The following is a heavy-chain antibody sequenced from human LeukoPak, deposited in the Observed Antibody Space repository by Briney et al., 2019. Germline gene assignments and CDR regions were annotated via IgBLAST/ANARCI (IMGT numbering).Heavy chain of an antibody. CDR2: INPNSGGT. J-gene: IGHJ6*03. CDR1: GYTFTGYY. Sequence: ASVKVSCKASGYTFTGYYMHWVRQAPGQGLEWMGWINPNSGGTNYAQKFQGRVTVTRDTSISTAYMELSRLRSDDTAVYYCARDRDSMRYFDWRYYYYYMDVWGKGTTVTVSS. D-gene: IGHD3-9*01. V-gene: IGHV1-2*02. CDR3: ARDRDSMRYFDWRYYYYYMDV.